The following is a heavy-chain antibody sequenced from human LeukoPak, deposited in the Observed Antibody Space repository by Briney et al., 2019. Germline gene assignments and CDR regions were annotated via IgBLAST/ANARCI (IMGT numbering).Heavy chain of an antibody. J-gene: IGHJ4*02. CDR3: VRRQYYFDY. Sequence: GGSLRLSCTASGFTFSSYSMNWVRQAPGKGLEWVSYISSSSSTIYYADSVKGRFTISRDNAKNSLYLQMNSLRAEDTAVYYCVRRQYYFDYWGQGTLVTVSS. CDR1: GFTFSSYS. CDR2: ISSSSSTI. V-gene: IGHV3-48*01.